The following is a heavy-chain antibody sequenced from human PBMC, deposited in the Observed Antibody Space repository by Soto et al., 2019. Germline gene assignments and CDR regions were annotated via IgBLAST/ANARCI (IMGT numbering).Heavy chain of an antibody. Sequence: QVQLVESGGGVVQPGRSLRLSCAASGFIFSSTGMHWVRQAPGKGLEWVAFISYDGSNKHYADSVKGRFTISRDNSKNTLYLQMNSLRAEDTAVYYCAKDQAQWQIMGIDYWGQGALVTVSS. CDR1: GFIFSSTG. D-gene: IGHD6-19*01. CDR2: ISYDGSNK. CDR3: AKDQAQWQIMGIDY. V-gene: IGHV3-30*18. J-gene: IGHJ4*02.